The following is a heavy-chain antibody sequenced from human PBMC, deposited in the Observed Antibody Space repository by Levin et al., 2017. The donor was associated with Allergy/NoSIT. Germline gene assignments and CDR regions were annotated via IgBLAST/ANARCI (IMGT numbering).Heavy chain of an antibody. CDR2: IHYTGST. D-gene: IGHD1-26*01. V-gene: IGHV4-59*08. CDR1: GGSVSGYY. CDR3: ARHPGASFDY. Sequence: PGGSLRLSCAVSGGSVSGYYWSWMRQSPQKRLEWIGYIHYTGSTTYNPSLQSRVTISIDTSKNQPFLRLTSVTAADTAVYYCARHPGASFDYWDQGTLVTVSS. J-gene: IGHJ4*02.